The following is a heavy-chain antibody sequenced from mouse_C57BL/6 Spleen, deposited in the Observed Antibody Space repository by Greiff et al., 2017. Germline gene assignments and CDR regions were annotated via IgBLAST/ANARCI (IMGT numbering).Heavy chain of an antibody. CDR3: ARISYYGSSYGY. CDR1: GYAFSSSW. V-gene: IGHV1-82*01. J-gene: IGHJ2*01. Sequence: VQLQESGPELVKSGASVKISCKASGYAFSSSWMNWVKQRPGKGLEWIGRIYPGDGDTNYNGKFKGKATLTADKSSSTAYMQLSSLTSEDSAVYFCARISYYGSSYGYWGQGTTLTVSS. CDR2: IYPGDGDT. D-gene: IGHD1-1*01.